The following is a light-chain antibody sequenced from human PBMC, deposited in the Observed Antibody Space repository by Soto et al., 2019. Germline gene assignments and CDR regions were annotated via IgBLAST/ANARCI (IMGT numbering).Light chain of an antibody. V-gene: IGKV3-15*01. CDR1: QSVDSK. J-gene: IGKJ1*01. CDR2: GAS. CDR3: QHYSNWLWT. Sequence: EIVMTQSPATLSVSPGERATLSCRASQSVDSKLAWYQQKPGQGPRLLIYGASSRATGIPARFSGSGSGTAFTLTISSLQSEDFAVYYCQHYSNWLWTFGQGTKVEIK.